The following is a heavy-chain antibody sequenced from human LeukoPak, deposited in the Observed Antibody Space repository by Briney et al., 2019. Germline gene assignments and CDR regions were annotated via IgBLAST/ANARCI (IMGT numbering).Heavy chain of an antibody. CDR1: GFTFSSYA. Sequence: PGGSLRLSCAASGFTFSSYAMSWVRQAPGKGLEWVSAISGSGGSTYYADSVKVRFTISRDNSKNTLYLQMNSLRAEDTAVYYCAKVGGYSYGPNDYWGQGTLVTVSS. D-gene: IGHD5-18*01. J-gene: IGHJ4*02. CDR3: AKVGGYSYGPNDY. CDR2: ISGSGGST. V-gene: IGHV3-23*01.